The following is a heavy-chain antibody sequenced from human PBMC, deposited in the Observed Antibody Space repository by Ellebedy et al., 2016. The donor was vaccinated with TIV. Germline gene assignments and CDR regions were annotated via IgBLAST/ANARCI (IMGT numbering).Heavy chain of an antibody. J-gene: IGHJ3*02. CDR1: GGTFSTYP. Sequence: AASVKVSCKASGGTFSTYPISWVRQAPGQELEWMGEIIPIFGTTNYAQRFQGRVTITADESTSPVYMDLSSLRYEDTSLYHCARSSSDLDAFDIWGQGTMVTVSS. V-gene: IGHV1-69*13. D-gene: IGHD6-19*01. CDR3: ARSSSDLDAFDI. CDR2: IIPIFGTT.